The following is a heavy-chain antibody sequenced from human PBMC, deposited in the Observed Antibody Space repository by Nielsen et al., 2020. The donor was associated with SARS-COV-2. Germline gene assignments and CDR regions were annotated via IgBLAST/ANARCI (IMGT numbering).Heavy chain of an antibody. J-gene: IGHJ4*02. Sequence: SGPTLVKPTQTLTLTCTFSGFSLSTSGMCVTWVRQPPGKALEWLALIDWDDDKYYTTSLKTRLTISKDTSKNQVVLTMTNMDPVDTATYYCARNFRGYSGYVARYFDYWGQGTLVTVSS. CDR2: IDWDDDK. CDR3: ARNFRGYSGYVARYFDY. CDR1: GFSLSTSGMC. D-gene: IGHD5-12*01. V-gene: IGHV2-70*20.